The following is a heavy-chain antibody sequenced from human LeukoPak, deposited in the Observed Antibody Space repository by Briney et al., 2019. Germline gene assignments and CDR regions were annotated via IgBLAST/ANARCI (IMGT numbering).Heavy chain of an antibody. D-gene: IGHD5-12*01. J-gene: IGHJ4*02. Sequence: SETLSLTCTVSGGSISSFYWSWIRQPPGKGLEWIGYISYSGSTNYNPSLKSRVTISVDTSKNQFSLKLSSVTAADTAVYYCARARGYSGYDLTNHFDYWGQGTLVTVSS. CDR2: ISYSGST. CDR1: GGSISSFY. V-gene: IGHV4-59*12. CDR3: ARARGYSGYDLTNHFDY.